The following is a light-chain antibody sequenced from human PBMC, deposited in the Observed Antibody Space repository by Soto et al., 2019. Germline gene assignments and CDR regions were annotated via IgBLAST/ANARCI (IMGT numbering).Light chain of an antibody. CDR2: KAS. CDR1: QRISSW. J-gene: IGKJ4*01. V-gene: IGKV1-5*03. CDR3: QQYDSYST. Sequence: DIQMTQSPSTLSASVGDRVTITCRASQRISSWLAWYQQKSGKAPNVLIYKASTLATGVPSRFSGSGSGTEFTLTISSLQPDDFATYYCQQYDSYSTFGGGKKVEIK.